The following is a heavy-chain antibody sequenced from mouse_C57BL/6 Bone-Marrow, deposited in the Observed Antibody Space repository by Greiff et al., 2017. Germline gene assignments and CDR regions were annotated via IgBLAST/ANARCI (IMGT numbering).Heavy chain of an antibody. Sequence: EVKLQESGAELVRPGASVKLSCTASGFTITDDYMHWVKQRPEQGLEWIGCINPDNGDTEYDSKFKGKATITADTSSNTAYLQLSRLTSDHTSDYYCTSYGSSCEYMDYWGQGTSVTVSS. V-gene: IGHV14-4*01. J-gene: IGHJ4*01. D-gene: IGHD1-1*01. CDR1: GFTITDDY. CDR2: INPDNGDT. CDR3: TSYGSSCEYMDY.